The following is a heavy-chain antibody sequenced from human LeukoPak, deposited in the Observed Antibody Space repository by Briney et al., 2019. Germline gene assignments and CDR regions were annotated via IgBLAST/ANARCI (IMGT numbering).Heavy chain of an antibody. D-gene: IGHD3-22*01. V-gene: IGHV3-33*01. CDR3: ARDRSITMILGEKDY. Sequence: PGGSLRLSCAASGFTFSSYGMHWVRQAPGKGLEWVAVIWYDGSNKYYADSVKGRFTISRDSSKNTLYLQMNSLRAEDTAVYYCARDRSITMILGEKDYWGQGTLVTVSS. J-gene: IGHJ4*02. CDR1: GFTFSSYG. CDR2: IWYDGSNK.